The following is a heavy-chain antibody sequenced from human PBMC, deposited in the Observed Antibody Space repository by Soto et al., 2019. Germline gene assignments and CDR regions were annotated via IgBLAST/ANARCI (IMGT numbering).Heavy chain of an antibody. CDR1: GFTVSSYG. CDR3: ARAPDCSGGSCYSRYYYYYYMDV. V-gene: IGHV3-33*01. CDR2: IWYDGSNK. J-gene: IGHJ6*03. Sequence: GGSLRLSCAASGFTVSSYGMHWVRQAPGKGLEWVAVIWYDGSNKYYADSVKGRFTISRDNSKNTRDLQRNSLRAEDTAVYYCARAPDCSGGSCYSRYYYYYYMDVWGKGTTVTVSS. D-gene: IGHD2-15*01.